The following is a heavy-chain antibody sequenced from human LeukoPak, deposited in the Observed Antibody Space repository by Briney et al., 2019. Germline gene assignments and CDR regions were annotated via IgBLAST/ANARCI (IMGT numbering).Heavy chain of an antibody. Sequence: GASVKVSCKASGYTFTSYGISWVRQAPGQGLEWMGWISAYNGNTNYAQKLQGRVTMTTDTSTSTAYMEQRSLRSDDTAVYYCARGSYCGGDCYSYYFDYWGQGTLVTVSS. D-gene: IGHD2-21*02. J-gene: IGHJ4*02. CDR1: GYTFTSYG. CDR3: ARGSYCGGDCYSYYFDY. V-gene: IGHV1-18*01. CDR2: ISAYNGNT.